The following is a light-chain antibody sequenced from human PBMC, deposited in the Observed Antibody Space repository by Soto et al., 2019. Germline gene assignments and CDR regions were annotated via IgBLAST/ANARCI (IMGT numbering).Light chain of an antibody. Sequence: QSALTQPRSVSGSPGQSVTISCTGTGSDVGGYNYVSWYQQYPGKAPKVMIYDVSKRPAGVPDRFSGSKSGSTASLTISGLQAEDEADYYCCSSAGSYTYVFGTGTKLTVL. V-gene: IGLV2-11*01. J-gene: IGLJ1*01. CDR2: DVS. CDR3: CSSAGSYTYV. CDR1: GSDVGGYNY.